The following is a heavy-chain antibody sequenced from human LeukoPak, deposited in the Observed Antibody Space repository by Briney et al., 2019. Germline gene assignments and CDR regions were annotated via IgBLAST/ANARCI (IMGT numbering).Heavy chain of an antibody. CDR2: ISGRGGST. CDR3: AKEGRSSHFYYGMDV. D-gene: IGHD3-16*02. CDR1: GFTFSSYA. V-gene: IGHV3-23*01. Sequence: GGSLRLSCAASGFTFSSYAMSWVRQAPGKGLEWVSAISGRGGSTYYADSVKGRFTISRDNSKNTLYLQMNSLRAEDTAVYYCAKEGRSSHFYYGMDVWGQGTTVTVSS. J-gene: IGHJ6*02.